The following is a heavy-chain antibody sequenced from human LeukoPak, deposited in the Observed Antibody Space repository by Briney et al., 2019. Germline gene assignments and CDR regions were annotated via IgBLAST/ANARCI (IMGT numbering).Heavy chain of an antibody. CDR1: GFTFDDYT. J-gene: IGHJ4*02. CDR2: ITWDGGAT. V-gene: IGHV3-43*01. D-gene: IGHD3-22*01. CDR3: AKDSTHYRVWDDYDSTGLTY. Sequence: GGSLRLSCAASGFTFDDYTMHWVRQAPGKGLEWVSLITWDGGATHYADSVKGRFTISRDNSKTSLYLQMNSLRTEDTAVYYCAKDSTHYRVWDDYDSTGLTYWGQGTLVTVSS.